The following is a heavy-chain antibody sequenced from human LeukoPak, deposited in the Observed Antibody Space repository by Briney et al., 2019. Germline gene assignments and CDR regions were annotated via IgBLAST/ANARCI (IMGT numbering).Heavy chain of an antibody. Sequence: SETLSLTCTVSGASISSSSYYWGWIRQPPGKGLEWIGRIYTSGSTTYNPSLKSRVTMSVDTSKSQFSLNLMSVTAADTAVYFCARGPYSYDSSGAFDIWGQGTLVTVSS. J-gene: IGHJ4*02. V-gene: IGHV4-39*07. CDR2: IYTSGST. CDR1: GASISSSSYY. D-gene: IGHD3-22*01. CDR3: ARGPYSYDSSGAFDI.